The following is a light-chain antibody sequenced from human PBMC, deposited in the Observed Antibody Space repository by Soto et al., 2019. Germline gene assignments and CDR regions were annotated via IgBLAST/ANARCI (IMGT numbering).Light chain of an antibody. CDR1: QSVSSY. CDR2: DAS. Sequence: EVPEAPASRSLDRKRGATGKSRASQSVSSYLAWYQQKPGQAPRLLIYDASNRATVIPARFSGSGSGTDFTLSFCSLEPEDCVVYCCQHRMNLPIPFAQGTRLEI. J-gene: IGKJ5*01. V-gene: IGKV3-11*01. CDR3: QHRMNLPIP.